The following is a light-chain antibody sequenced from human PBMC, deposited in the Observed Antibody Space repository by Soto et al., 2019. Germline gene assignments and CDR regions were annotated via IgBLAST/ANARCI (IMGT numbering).Light chain of an antibody. V-gene: IGLV2-14*01. Sequence: QSALTQPASMSGSPGQSITISCTGTSSDVGGYNYVSWYQQHPGKAPKLMIYEVSNRPSGVSNRFSGSKSGNTASLTISGLQAEDEADYYCSSYTSSSTPCVFGTGTKLTVL. J-gene: IGLJ1*01. CDR1: SSDVGGYNY. CDR3: SSYTSSSTPCV. CDR2: EVS.